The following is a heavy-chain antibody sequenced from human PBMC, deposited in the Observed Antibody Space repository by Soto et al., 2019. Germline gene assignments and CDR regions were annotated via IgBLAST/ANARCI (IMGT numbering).Heavy chain of an antibody. D-gene: IGHD3-3*01. Sequence: GGSLRLSCAASGFTFSSYAMSWVRQAPGKGLEWVSAISGSGGSTYYADSVKGRFTISRDNSKNTLYLQMNSLRAEDTAVYYCAKDSEYYDFWSGFRHGMDVWGQGTTVTVSS. V-gene: IGHV3-23*01. CDR3: AKDSEYYDFWSGFRHGMDV. CDR2: ISGSGGST. J-gene: IGHJ6*02. CDR1: GFTFSSYA.